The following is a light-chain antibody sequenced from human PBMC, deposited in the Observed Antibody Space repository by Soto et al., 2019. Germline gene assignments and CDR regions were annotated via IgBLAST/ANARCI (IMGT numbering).Light chain of an antibody. CDR3: QQTYSTPYT. Sequence: DIQMTQSPSSLSASVGDRVTIACRASQSISNYLNWYQQKPGKAPKLLIYAASSLQSGVPSRFSGSGSGTDFTLTISSLQPEDFATYSCQQTYSTPYTFDQGTKLEIK. CDR2: AAS. J-gene: IGKJ2*01. CDR1: QSISNY. V-gene: IGKV1-39*01.